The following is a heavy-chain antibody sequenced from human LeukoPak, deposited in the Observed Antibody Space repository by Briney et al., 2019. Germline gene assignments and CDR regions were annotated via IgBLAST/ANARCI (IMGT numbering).Heavy chain of an antibody. Sequence: GGSLRLSCAVSGFTFNNYWMSWVRQAPGKGLEWVANITPDGSGRYYVDSLKGRVTISRDNTKSSLYLQLNSLRAEDTAVYYCVPGGLAVSGIDYWGQGALVTVSS. CDR3: VPGGLAVSGIDY. CDR2: ITPDGSGR. J-gene: IGHJ4*02. V-gene: IGHV3-7*01. CDR1: GFTFNNYW. D-gene: IGHD6-19*01.